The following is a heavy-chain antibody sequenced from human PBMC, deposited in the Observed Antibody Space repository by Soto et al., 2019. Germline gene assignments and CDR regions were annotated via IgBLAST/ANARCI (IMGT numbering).Heavy chain of an antibody. CDR2: IGGSGIST. CDR1: GFTFSSYA. Sequence: GESLKISCAASGFTFSSYAMSWVRQAPGKGLEWVSAIGGSGISTYYADSVKGRFTVSRDNSKDTLYLQMNSLRAEDTAIYYCAKASVWYPYFDSWGQGTLVTVSS. J-gene: IGHJ4*02. CDR3: AKASVWYPYFDS. V-gene: IGHV3-23*01. D-gene: IGHD6-13*01.